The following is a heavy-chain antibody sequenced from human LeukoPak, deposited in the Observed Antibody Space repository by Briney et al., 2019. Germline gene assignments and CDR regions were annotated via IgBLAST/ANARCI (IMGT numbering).Heavy chain of an antibody. Sequence: SETLSLTCTVSGDSLYYWGWIRQPPGKGLEWIGSVYSTGHTNYNLSLKSRVTMSIDTSKNQLSLKLTSVTAADTAVYYCARGGGSDNFDYWGQGTLVTVSS. V-gene: IGHV4-39*01. J-gene: IGHJ4*02. CDR3: ARGGGSDNFDY. CDR1: GDSLYY. CDR2: VYSTGHT. D-gene: IGHD1-26*01.